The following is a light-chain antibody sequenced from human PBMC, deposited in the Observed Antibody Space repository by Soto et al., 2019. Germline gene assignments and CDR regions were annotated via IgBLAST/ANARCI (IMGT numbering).Light chain of an antibody. Sequence: EIVMTQSPAALSVSPGERATLSCRASQSVSSNLAWYQQKPGQAPRLLIYGASTRATGIPARFSGSGSGTEFTLSISNLQSEDFAVYYCQQYNDWLQTFGQGTKVEIK. J-gene: IGKJ1*01. V-gene: IGKV3-15*01. CDR3: QQYNDWLQT. CDR2: GAS. CDR1: QSVSSN.